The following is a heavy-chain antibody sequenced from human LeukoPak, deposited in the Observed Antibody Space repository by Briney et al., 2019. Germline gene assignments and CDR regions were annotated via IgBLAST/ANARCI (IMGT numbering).Heavy chain of an antibody. J-gene: IGHJ4*02. CDR3: ATIPSTELNAY. Sequence: PGGSLRLSCAASGFTFRNAWMTWVRQAPGKGLEWLSSISSSSSYIYYADSVRGRFTISRDNAKNSLYLQMNSLRADDTAVYFCATIPSTELNAYWGQGTLVTVSA. V-gene: IGHV3-21*01. D-gene: IGHD2-21*01. CDR1: GFTFRNAW. CDR2: ISSSSSYI.